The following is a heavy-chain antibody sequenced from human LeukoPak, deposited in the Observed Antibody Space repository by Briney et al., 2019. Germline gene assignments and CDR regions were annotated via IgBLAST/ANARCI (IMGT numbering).Heavy chain of an antibody. Sequence: GGSLRLSCAASGFTFSSYAMHWVRQAPGKGLEWVAVISYDGSNKYYADSVKGRFTISRDNSKNTLYLQMNSLRAEDTAVYYCARDIPDWAYGMDVWGQGTTVTVSS. CDR1: GFTFSSYA. CDR3: ARDIPDWAYGMDV. J-gene: IGHJ6*02. D-gene: IGHD2-21*01. CDR2: ISYDGSNK. V-gene: IGHV3-30-3*01.